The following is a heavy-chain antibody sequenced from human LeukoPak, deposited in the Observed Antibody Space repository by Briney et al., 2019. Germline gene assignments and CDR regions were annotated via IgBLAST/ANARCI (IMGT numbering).Heavy chain of an antibody. D-gene: IGHD5-18*01. J-gene: IGHJ2*01. Sequence: GGSLRLSCAASGFNISSNYMNWVRQAPGKGLEWVSVMYSGGSTYYADSVKGRFTISRDNSKNTLYLQMNSLRAEDTAVYYCARVDTAPHWYFDLWGRGTLVTVSS. V-gene: IGHV3-53*01. CDR2: MYSGGST. CDR1: GFNISSNY. CDR3: ARVDTAPHWYFDL.